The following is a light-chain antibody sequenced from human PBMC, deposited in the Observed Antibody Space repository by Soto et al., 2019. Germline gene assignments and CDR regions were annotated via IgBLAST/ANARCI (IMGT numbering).Light chain of an antibody. V-gene: IGKV3D-7*01. CDR3: QQDYSTPPT. J-gene: IGKJ1*01. CDR1: QSVSSSY. CDR2: GAS. Sequence: PGERVTLSCRASQSVSSSYLTWYQQKPGQAPRLLIYGASTRATSIPARFSGSGSGTDFTLTISSLQPEDFAVYYCQQDYSTPPTFGQGTKVDIK.